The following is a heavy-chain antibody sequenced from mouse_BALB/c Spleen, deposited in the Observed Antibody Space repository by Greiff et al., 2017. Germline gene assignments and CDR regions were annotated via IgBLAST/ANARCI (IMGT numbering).Heavy chain of an antibody. D-gene: IGHD1-1*01. CDR3: TREGDGSSYWYFDV. CDR1: GFTFSSYT. J-gene: IGHJ1*01. Sequence: EVMLVESGGGLVKPGGSLKLSCAASGFTFSSYTMSWVRQTPEKRLEWVATISSGGSYTYYPDSVKGRFTISRDNAKNTLYLQMSSLKSEDTAMYYCTREGDGSSYWYFDVWGAGTTVTVSS. CDR2: ISSGGSYT. V-gene: IGHV5-6-4*01.